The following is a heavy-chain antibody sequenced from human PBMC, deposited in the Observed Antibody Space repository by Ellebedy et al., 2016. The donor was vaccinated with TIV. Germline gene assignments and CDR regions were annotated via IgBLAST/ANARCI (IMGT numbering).Heavy chain of an antibody. CDR1: GYTLTTYG. D-gene: IGHD6-13*01. Sequence: ASVKVSCXASGYTLTTYGLSWVRQAPGQGLEWMGWISTYNGNTNYAQKLQGRVTMTTDTSTSTAYMELRSLRSDDTAVYYCAREGSWYSSSWSDYWGQGTLVTVSS. CDR3: AREGSWYSSSWSDY. CDR2: ISTYNGNT. J-gene: IGHJ4*02. V-gene: IGHV1-18*01.